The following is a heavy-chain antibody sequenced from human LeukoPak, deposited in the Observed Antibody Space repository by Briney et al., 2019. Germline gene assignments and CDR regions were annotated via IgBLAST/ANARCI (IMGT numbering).Heavy chain of an antibody. CDR2: IIPIFGTA. J-gene: IGHJ4*02. CDR1: GGTFSSYA. Sequence: SVKVSCKASGGTFSSYAISWVRQAPGQGLEWMGGIIPIFGTANYAQKFQGRVTITADESTSTAYMELSSLKASDTAMYYCARLSDGSGWSAFDYWGQGTLVTVSS. D-gene: IGHD6-19*01. CDR3: ARLSDGSGWSAFDY. V-gene: IGHV1-69*13.